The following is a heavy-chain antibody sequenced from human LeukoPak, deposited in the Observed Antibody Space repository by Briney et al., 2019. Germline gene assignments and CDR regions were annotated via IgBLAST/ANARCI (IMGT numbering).Heavy chain of an antibody. Sequence: SETLSLTCAVYGGSFSGYYWSWIRQPPGKGLEWIGEINHSGSTNYNPSLKSRVTISVDTSKNQFSLKLSSVTAADTAVYYRARGRYGSGSYFPYYYYGMDVWGQGTTVTVSS. CDR2: INHSGST. CDR3: ARGRYGSGSYFPYYYYGMDV. V-gene: IGHV4-34*01. CDR1: GGSFSGYY. D-gene: IGHD3-10*01. J-gene: IGHJ6*02.